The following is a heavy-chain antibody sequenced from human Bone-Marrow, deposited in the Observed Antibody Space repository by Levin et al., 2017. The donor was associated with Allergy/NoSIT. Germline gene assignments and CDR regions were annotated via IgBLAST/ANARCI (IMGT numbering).Heavy chain of an antibody. J-gene: IGHJ4*02. CDR2: IYYSGTT. CDR1: GGSISSSNYF. D-gene: IGHD4-17*01. CDR3: ARSTHYGDYYFDS. V-gene: IGHV4-39*07. Sequence: SQTLSLTCPVSGGSISSSNYFWGWIRQRPGRGLQWIGSIYYSGTTYYSPSLQSRVTLSIDTSKNQFSLRLTSVTAADTAVYYCARSTHYGDYYFDSWGQGSLVTVSS.